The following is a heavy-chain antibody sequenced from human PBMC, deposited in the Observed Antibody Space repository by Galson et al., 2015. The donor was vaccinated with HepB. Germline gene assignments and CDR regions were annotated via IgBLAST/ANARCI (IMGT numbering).Heavy chain of an antibody. Sequence: SLRLSCAASGFIFDDYAMHWVRQDPGQGLEWVSHISGSGSRTKHADSVKGRFTISRDDSKNTFYLQMNSLRDEDTAVYYCARTTSECFHHWGQGTLVTVSS. CDR1: GFIFDDYA. CDR2: ISGSGSRT. D-gene: IGHD1-7*01. V-gene: IGHV3-23*01. J-gene: IGHJ1*01. CDR3: ARTTSECFHH.